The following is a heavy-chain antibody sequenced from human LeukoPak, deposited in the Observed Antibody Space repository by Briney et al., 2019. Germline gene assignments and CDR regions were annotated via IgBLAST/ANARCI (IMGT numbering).Heavy chain of an antibody. V-gene: IGHV1-2*02. D-gene: IGHD2-15*01. CDR3: ARVPRYCSGGSCFPLGMDV. Sequence: ASVKVSCKASGYTFTGYYMHWVRQAPGQGLEWMGWINPNSGGTNYAQKFQGRVTMTRDTSISTAYMELSRLRSDDTAVYYCARVPRYCSGGSCFPLGMDVWGQGTTVTVS. CDR2: INPNSGGT. J-gene: IGHJ6*02. CDR1: GYTFTGYY.